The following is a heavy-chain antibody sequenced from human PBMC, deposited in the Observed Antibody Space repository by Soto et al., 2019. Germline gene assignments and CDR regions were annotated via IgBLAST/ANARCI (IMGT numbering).Heavy chain of an antibody. CDR1: GGSFSGYY. V-gene: IGHV4-34*01. J-gene: IGHJ4*02. CDR3: ARDKITGLFDY. D-gene: IGHD2-8*02. Sequence: SETLSPTFSVSGGSFSGYYWTWIRQPPGTGLEWIGEINHSGSTNYNPSLKSRVTISVDTSKNQFSLKLTSVTAADTAVYYCARDKITGLFDYWGQG. CDR2: INHSGST.